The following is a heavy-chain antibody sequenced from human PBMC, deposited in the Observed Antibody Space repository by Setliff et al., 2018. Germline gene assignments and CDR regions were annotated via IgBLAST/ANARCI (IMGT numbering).Heavy chain of an antibody. V-gene: IGHV1-24*01. CDR1: GYTLTELS. CDR2: FDPEDGET. D-gene: IGHD1-26*01. J-gene: IGHJ4*02. Sequence: ASVKVSRKVSGYTLTELSMHWVRQAPGKGLEWMGGFDPEDGETIYAQKFQGRVTMTEDTSTDTAYMELSSLRSEDTAVYYCATQPLQWELLGFDYWGQGTLVTVSS. CDR3: ATQPLQWELLGFDY.